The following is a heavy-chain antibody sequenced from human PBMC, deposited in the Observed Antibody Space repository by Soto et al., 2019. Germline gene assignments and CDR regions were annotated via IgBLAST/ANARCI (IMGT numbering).Heavy chain of an antibody. Sequence: QVQLVQSGAEVKKPGASVKVSCKASGYTFTSYDINWVRQATGQGLEWMGWMNPNSGNTGYAQKFQGRLTMTRNTSISTAYMELSSLRSEDTAVYYCARIVTIFGVARGPIWFDPWGQGTLVTVSS. D-gene: IGHD3-3*01. CDR1: GYTFTSYD. J-gene: IGHJ5*02. CDR2: MNPNSGNT. CDR3: ARIVTIFGVARGPIWFDP. V-gene: IGHV1-8*01.